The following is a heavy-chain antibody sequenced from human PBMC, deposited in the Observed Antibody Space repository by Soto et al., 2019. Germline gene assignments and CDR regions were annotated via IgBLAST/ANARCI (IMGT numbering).Heavy chain of an antibody. D-gene: IGHD4-17*01. CDR1: GYTFVTYG. CDR3: ARDWASKTVPTIADN. J-gene: IGHJ4*02. V-gene: IGHV1-18*04. CDR2: ISPSDGNT. Sequence: QVQLVQSGAEVKMPGASVTVSCKASGYTFVTYGLSWLRQAPGQGLEWMGWISPSDGNTNYAQKFQGRITMSTDTSTSTAYRDLRSLTSDDTAVYYCARDWASKTVPTIADNWGQGTLVTVSS.